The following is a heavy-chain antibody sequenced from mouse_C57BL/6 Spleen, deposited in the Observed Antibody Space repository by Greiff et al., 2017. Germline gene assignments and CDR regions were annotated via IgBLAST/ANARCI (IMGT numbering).Heavy chain of an antibody. CDR3: ARYGYDAMDY. J-gene: IGHJ4*01. CDR1: GYTFTSYW. D-gene: IGHD1-1*02. V-gene: IGHV1-64*01. CDR2: IHPNSGST. Sequence: QVQLKQPGAELVKPGASVKLSCKASGYTFTSYWMHWVKQRPGQGLEWIGMIHPNSGSTNYNEKFKSKATLTVDKSSSTAYMQLSSLTSEDSAVYYCARYGYDAMDYWGQGTSVTVSS.